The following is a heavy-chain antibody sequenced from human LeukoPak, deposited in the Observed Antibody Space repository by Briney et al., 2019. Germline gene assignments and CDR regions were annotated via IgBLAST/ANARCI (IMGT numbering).Heavy chain of an antibody. CDR2: VYYSGST. V-gene: IGHV4-59*01. Sequence: SETLSLTCSVSDDSISTYYWSWIRQPPGKTLEWIGYVYYSGSTDYNPSLKSRVTISVDTSKNQFSLNLNSVTAADTAVYYCSASKQLWLRGLFDYWGQGTLVTVST. CDR3: SASKQLWLRGLFDY. J-gene: IGHJ4*02. CDR1: DDSISTYY. D-gene: IGHD5-18*01.